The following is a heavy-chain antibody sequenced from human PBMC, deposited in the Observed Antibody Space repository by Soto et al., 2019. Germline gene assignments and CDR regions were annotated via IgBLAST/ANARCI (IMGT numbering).Heavy chain of an antibody. CDR2: INHSGST. CDR1: GGSFSGYY. J-gene: IGHJ6*02. V-gene: IGHV4-34*01. Sequence: QVQLQQWGAGLLKPSETLSLTCAVYGGSFSGYYWSWIRQPPGKGLEWIGEINHSGSTNYNPSLKSRVTISVDTSKNQFSLKLSSVTAADTAVYYCAGHILYGMDVWGQGTTVTVSS. CDR3: AGHILYGMDV. D-gene: IGHD2-21*01.